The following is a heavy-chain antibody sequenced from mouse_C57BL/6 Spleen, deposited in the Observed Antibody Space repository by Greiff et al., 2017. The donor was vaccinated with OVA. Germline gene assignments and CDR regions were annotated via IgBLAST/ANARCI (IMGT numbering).Heavy chain of an antibody. CDR2: INPSNGGT. CDR3: AKDYGNYDGYFDV. Sequence: VQLQQPGTELVKPGASVKLSCKASGYTFTSYWMHWVQPRPGQGLEWIGNINPSNGGTNYNEKFKSKATLTVDKSSSTAYMQLSSLTSEDSAVYYCAKDYGNYDGYFDVWGTGTTVTVSS. V-gene: IGHV1-53*01. J-gene: IGHJ1*03. CDR1: GYTFTSYW. D-gene: IGHD2-1*01.